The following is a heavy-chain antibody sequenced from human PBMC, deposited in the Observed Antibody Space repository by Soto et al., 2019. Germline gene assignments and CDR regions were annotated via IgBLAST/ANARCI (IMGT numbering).Heavy chain of an antibody. V-gene: IGHV4-39*01. CDR3: ASQGNHYDILTGYSPVWFDP. Sequence: PSETLSLTCTVSGGSISSSSYYRGWIRQPPGKGLEWIGSIYYSGSTYYNPSLKSRVTISVDTSKNQFSLKLSSVTAADTAVYYCASQGNHYDILTGYSPVWFDPWGQGTLVTVSS. D-gene: IGHD3-9*01. J-gene: IGHJ5*02. CDR2: IYYSGST. CDR1: GGSISSSSYY.